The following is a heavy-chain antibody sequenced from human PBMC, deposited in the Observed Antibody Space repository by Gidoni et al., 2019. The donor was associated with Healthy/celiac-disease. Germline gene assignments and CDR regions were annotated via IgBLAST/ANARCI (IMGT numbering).Heavy chain of an antibody. Sequence: EVQLVESGGGLVHPGGSLSLSCAASGFTFSSYWMSWVRQAPGKGLEWVANIKQDGSEKYYVDSVKGRFTISRDNAKNSLYLQMNSLRAEDTAVYYCARDPLYSDDSSYYYYYGMDVWGQGTTVTVSS. CDR1: GFTFSSYW. V-gene: IGHV3-7*01. CDR3: ARDPLYSDDSSYYYYYGMDV. J-gene: IGHJ6*02. CDR2: IKQDGSEK. D-gene: IGHD4-17*01.